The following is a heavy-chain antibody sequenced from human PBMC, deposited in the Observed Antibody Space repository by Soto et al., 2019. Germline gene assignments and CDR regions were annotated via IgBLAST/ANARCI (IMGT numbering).Heavy chain of an antibody. V-gene: IGHV3-30-3*01. Sequence: QVQLVESGGGVVQPGRSLRLSCAASGFTFSSYAMHWVRQAPGKGLEWVAVISYDGSNKYYADSVKGRFTISRDNSRNTLYLQMNSLRAEDTAVYYCASSTYYEIYNYYGIDVWGQGTTVTVSS. CDR1: GFTFSSYA. CDR2: ISYDGSNK. J-gene: IGHJ6*02. CDR3: ASSTYYEIYNYYGIDV. D-gene: IGHD3-22*01.